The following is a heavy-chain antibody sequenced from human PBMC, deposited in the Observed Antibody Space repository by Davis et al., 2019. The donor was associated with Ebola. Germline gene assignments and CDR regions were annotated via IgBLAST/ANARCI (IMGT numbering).Heavy chain of an antibody. V-gene: IGHV4-59*01. CDR3: ARYRSSWYYGMDV. J-gene: IGHJ6*02. CDR1: GGSINNYY. Sequence: SETLSLTCTVSGGSINNYYWNWIRQPPGKGLEWIGNIYYSGNTNYNPPLKSRVTISLDTSKNYFSLKLNSLTAADTAVYYCARYRSSWYYGMDVWGQGTLVTVSS. D-gene: IGHD6-13*01. CDR2: IYYSGNT.